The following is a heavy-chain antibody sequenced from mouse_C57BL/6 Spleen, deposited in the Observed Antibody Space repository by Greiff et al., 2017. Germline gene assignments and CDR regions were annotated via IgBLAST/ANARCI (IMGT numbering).Heavy chain of an antibody. J-gene: IGHJ3*01. Sequence: QVQLKQSGAELARPGASVKLSCKASGYTFTSYGISWVKQRTGQGLEWIGEIYPRSGNTYYNEKFKGKATLTADKSSSTAYMELRSLTSEDSAVYFCAKSGYYYGSSPVSYWGQGTLVTVSA. D-gene: IGHD1-1*01. CDR3: AKSGYYYGSSPVSY. CDR1: GYTFTSYG. V-gene: IGHV1-81*01. CDR2: IYPRSGNT.